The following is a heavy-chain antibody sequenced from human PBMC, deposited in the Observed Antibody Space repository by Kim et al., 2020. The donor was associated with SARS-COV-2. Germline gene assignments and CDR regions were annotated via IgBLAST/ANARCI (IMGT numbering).Heavy chain of an antibody. Sequence: SETLSLTCAVYGGSFSGYYWSWIRQPPGKGLEWIGEIDHSGSTNYKVSLKSRVTISIDTSKNQFSLKLNSVTAADTAVYWCARGLDHDVAATGIGWGYWGQGNMVTVSS. CDR2: IDHSGST. J-gene: IGHJ4*01. D-gene: IGHD1-1*01. V-gene: IGHV4-34*01. CDR3: ARGLDHDVAATGIGWGY. CDR1: GGSFSGYY.